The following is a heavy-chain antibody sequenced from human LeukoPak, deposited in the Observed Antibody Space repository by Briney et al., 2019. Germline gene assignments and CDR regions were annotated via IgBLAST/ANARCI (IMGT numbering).Heavy chain of an antibody. CDR3: AKAPDRTFGVVER. Sequence: KPGGSLRLSCAASGFTFSSYAMSWVRQAPGKGLEWVSAISGSGGSTYYADSVKGRFTISRDNSKNTLYLQMNSLRVEDTAVYYCAKAPDRTFGVVERWGQGTLVTVSS. V-gene: IGHV3-23*01. CDR1: GFTFSSYA. CDR2: ISGSGGST. J-gene: IGHJ4*02. D-gene: IGHD3-3*01.